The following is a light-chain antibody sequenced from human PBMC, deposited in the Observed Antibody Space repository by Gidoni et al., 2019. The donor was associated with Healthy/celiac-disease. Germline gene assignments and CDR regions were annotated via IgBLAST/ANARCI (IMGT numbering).Light chain of an antibody. J-gene: IGKJ3*01. CDR1: QSISSY. CDR3: QQSYSTLLFT. Sequence: DIQMTQSPSSLSAAVGDRVTITCRASQSISSYLHWYQQKPGKAPKLLIYAASSLQSRVPSRLSGSGSGTDFTLTISSLQPEDFATNYCQQSYSTLLFTFGPGTKVDIK. CDR2: AAS. V-gene: IGKV1-39*01.